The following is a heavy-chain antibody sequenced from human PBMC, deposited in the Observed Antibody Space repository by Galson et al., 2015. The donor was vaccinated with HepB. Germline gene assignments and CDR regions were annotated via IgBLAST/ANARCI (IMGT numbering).Heavy chain of an antibody. CDR3: ARDRGSEGATPLLDY. D-gene: IGHD1-26*01. J-gene: IGHJ4*02. V-gene: IGHV3-30*01. Sequence: IPYCAASGFCIRLHAVHWVRQTPDTGTHSGVFVTDRGRQTSYALCMKGRFTISRDNSHSPVSLQMDTLKPEDTAIYYCARDRGSEGATPLLDYWGQGTLVIVSS. CDR2: VTDRGRQT. CDR1: GFCIRLHA.